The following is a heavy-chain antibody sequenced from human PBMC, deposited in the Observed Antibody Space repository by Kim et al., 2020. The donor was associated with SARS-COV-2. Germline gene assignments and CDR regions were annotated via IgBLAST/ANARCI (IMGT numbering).Heavy chain of an antibody. CDR1: GGSINRNY. V-gene: IGHV4-59*01. D-gene: IGHD6-19*01. CDR2: IYYTGST. Sequence: SETLSLTCTVSGGSINRNYWSWFRQPPGKGLEWIGYIYYTGSTNYNPSLKSRVTISVDRSNNQFSLKLKSLTAADTAVYYCASGIGSGGCYFWGRRALVTVSS. J-gene: IGHJ4*02. CDR3: ASGIGSGGCYF.